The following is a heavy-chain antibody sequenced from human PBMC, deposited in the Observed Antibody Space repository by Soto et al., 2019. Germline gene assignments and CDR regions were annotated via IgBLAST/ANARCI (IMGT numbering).Heavy chain of an antibody. CDR3: ARGYYYDSSGYRPPSGYFQH. J-gene: IGHJ1*01. D-gene: IGHD3-22*01. Sequence: PSETLSLTCTVSGGSISSGDYYWSWIRQPPGKGLEWIGYIYYSGSTYYNPSLKSRVTISVDTSKNQFSLKLSSVTAADTAVYYCARGYYYDSSGYRPPSGYFQHWVQGTPVTVSS. V-gene: IGHV4-30-4*01. CDR2: IYYSGST. CDR1: GGSISSGDYY.